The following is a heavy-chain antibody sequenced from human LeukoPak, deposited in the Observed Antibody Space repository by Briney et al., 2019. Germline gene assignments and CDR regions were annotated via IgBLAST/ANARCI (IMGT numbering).Heavy chain of an antibody. D-gene: IGHD6-13*01. CDR3: ARGEGSLAYFDY. J-gene: IGHJ4*02. Sequence: KPSETLSLTCAVYGGSFSGYYWSWIRQPPGKGLEWIGEINHSGSTNYNPSLKSRVTISVGTSKNQFSLKLSSVTAADTAVYYCARGEGSLAYFDYWGQGTLVTVSS. CDR2: INHSGST. CDR1: GGSFSGYY. V-gene: IGHV4-34*01.